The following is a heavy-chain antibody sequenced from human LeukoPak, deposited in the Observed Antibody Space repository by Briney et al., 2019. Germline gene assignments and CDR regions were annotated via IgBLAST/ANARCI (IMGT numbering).Heavy chain of an antibody. J-gene: IGHJ3*02. Sequence: PSETLSLACTVSGDSINNNNYYWGWGRQPPGKGLVWIGNIYYNGRTYYSPSLKSRGTISVDTSNNQFSLRLSSVTAADTAVYYCARITDRTIFGEIMHGFDIWGQGTPVTVSS. CDR1: GDSINNNNYY. D-gene: IGHD3-3*01. CDR2: IYYNGRT. CDR3: ARITDRTIFGEIMHGFDI. V-gene: IGHV4-39*01.